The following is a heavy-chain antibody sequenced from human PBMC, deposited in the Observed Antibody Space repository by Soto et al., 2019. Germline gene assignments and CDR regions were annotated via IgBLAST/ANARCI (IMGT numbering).Heavy chain of an antibody. D-gene: IGHD3-16*01. CDR2: INHSGST. J-gene: IGHJ5*02. Sequence: QVQLQQWGAGLLKPSETLSLTCAVYGGSFSGYYWSWIRQPPGKGLEWIGEINHSGSTNYNPSLKSRVTISVDTSKNQFSLKLSSVTAADTAVYYCARVIATWATFDPWGQGTLVTVSS. CDR1: GGSFSGYY. CDR3: ARVIATWATFDP. V-gene: IGHV4-34*01.